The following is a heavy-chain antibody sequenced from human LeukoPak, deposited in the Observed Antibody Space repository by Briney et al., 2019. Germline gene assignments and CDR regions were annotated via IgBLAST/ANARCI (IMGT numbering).Heavy chain of an antibody. CDR3: ARVGIYRPGSSYFDH. CDR1: GITVSSSF. Sequence: AGGSLRLSCAASGITVSSSFMSWVRQVPGKGLEWVSIIYAAGATYTADSVTGRFTISRGTSKNMLNLEMNSLRPEDTAVYFCARVGIYRPGSSYFDHWGQGTLVAVSS. V-gene: IGHV3-66*01. J-gene: IGHJ4*02. CDR2: IYAAGAT. D-gene: IGHD3-10*01.